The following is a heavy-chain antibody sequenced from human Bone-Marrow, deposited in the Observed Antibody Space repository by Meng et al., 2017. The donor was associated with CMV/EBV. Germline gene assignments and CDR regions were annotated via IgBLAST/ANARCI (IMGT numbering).Heavy chain of an antibody. V-gene: IGHV4-39*07. D-gene: IGHD7-27*01. CDR2: IFYSGST. CDR3: ARESPGDRAVDY. J-gene: IGHJ4*02. Sequence: LSCTVSGASISSGSYYWAWIRQPPGKGLEWIGSIFYSGSTWYNPSLKSRVTISVDTSKNQFSLKLSSVTAADTAVYYCARESPGDRAVDYWGQGTLVTVSS. CDR1: GASISSGSYY.